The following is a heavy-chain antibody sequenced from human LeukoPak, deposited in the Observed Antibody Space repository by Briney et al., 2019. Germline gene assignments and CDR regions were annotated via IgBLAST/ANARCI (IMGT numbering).Heavy chain of an antibody. CDR1: GDSISSNSVT. CDR2: TYYRSKFYS. CDR3: TRASSAAALQY. J-gene: IGHJ4*02. V-gene: IGHV6-1*01. D-gene: IGHD6-13*01. Sequence: SQTLSLTCAVSGDSISSNSVTWDWLRQSPSRGLEWLGRTYYRSKFYSDYAVSVRGRMTINADTSKNQFPLQLTSVTPEDTAIYYCTRASSAAALQYWGQGTLVTVSS.